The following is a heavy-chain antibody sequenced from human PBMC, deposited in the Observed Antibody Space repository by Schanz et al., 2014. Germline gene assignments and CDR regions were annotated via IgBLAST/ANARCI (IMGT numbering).Heavy chain of an antibody. CDR3: TKGRFGELSAFDI. CDR2: IKSDGSST. Sequence: VQLLESGGGLVQPGGSLRLSCAASGFNFNNFAMTWVRQAPGKGLVWVSRIKSDGSSTSYADSVKGRFTISRDNAKNTLYLQMNSLRAEDTAVYYCTKGRFGELSAFDIWGQGTMVTVSS. CDR1: GFNFNNFA. V-gene: IGHV3-74*02. D-gene: IGHD3-10*01. J-gene: IGHJ3*02.